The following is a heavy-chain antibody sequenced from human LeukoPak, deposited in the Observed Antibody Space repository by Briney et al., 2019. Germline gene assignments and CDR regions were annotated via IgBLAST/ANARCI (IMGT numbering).Heavy chain of an antibody. CDR2: ISSSSIYI. CDR1: GCTFRSYW. D-gene: IGHD1-14*01. CDR3: ARDSPDLDY. J-gene: IGHJ4*02. V-gene: IGHV3-21*01. Sequence: GGSLRLSCAASGCTFRSYWMSWVRQAPGKGLEWVSSISSSSIYIYYADSVKGRFTISRDNAKNSLYLQMNSLRAEDTAVYYCARDSPDLDYWGQGTLVTVSS.